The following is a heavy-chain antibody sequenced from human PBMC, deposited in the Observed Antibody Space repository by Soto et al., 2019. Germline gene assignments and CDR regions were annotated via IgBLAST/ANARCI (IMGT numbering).Heavy chain of an antibody. Sequence: GSSVKVSCKASEGTFSDIAISWMRPAPGQGLEWLGGIIPVSGTPYYAQRFQGRVTISADDSSSTAYLELTSLKSDDTAIYFCARWRFPRSRLPYFEACGQRTMLTLSS. CDR1: EGTFSDIA. D-gene: IGHD6-13*01. J-gene: IGHJ4*02. V-gene: IGHV1-69*13. CDR3: ARWRFPRSRLPYFEA. CDR2: IIPVSGTP.